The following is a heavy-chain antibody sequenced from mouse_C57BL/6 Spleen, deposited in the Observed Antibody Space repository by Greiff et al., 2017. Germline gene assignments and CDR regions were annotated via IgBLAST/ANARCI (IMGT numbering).Heavy chain of an antibody. D-gene: IGHD2-3*01. CDR3: ARWDYDGYFWFAY. CDR2: INPSTGGT. CDR1: GYSFTGYY. J-gene: IGHJ3*01. V-gene: IGHV1-43*01. Sequence: EVQLQQSGPELVKPGASVKISCKASGYSFTGYYMHWVKQSSEKSLEWIGEINPSTGGTSSNQKFKGKATLTVDKSSSTAYMQLKSLTSEDSAVYYCARWDYDGYFWFAYWGQGTLVTVSA.